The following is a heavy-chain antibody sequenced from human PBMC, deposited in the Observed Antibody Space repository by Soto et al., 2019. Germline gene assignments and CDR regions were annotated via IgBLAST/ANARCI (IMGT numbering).Heavy chain of an antibody. CDR2: IIPILGIA. Sequence: ASVKVSCKASGGTFSSYTISWVRQAPGQGLEWMGRIIPILGIANYAQKFQGRVTITADKSTSTAYMELSSLRSEDTAVYYCARGADCSGGSCYPYYYYYMDVWGKGTTVTVSS. D-gene: IGHD2-15*01. CDR1: GGTFSSYT. V-gene: IGHV1-69*02. J-gene: IGHJ6*03. CDR3: ARGADCSGGSCYPYYYYYMDV.